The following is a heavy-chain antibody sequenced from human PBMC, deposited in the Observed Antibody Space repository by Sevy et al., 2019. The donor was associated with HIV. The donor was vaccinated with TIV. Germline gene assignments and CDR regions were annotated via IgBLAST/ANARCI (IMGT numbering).Heavy chain of an antibody. D-gene: IGHD6-13*01. Sequence: VGSLRLSCAASGFTVSSNYMSWVRQAPGKGLEWVSVIYSGGSTYYADSVKGRFTISRDNSKNTLYLQMNSLRAEDTAVYYCARAGRRYSSSWYDYWGQGTLVTVSS. CDR1: GFTVSSNY. CDR3: ARAGRRYSSSWYDY. V-gene: IGHV3-53*01. CDR2: IYSGGST. J-gene: IGHJ4*02.